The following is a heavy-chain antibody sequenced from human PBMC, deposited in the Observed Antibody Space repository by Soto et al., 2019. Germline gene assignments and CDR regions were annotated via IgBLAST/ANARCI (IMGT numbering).Heavy chain of an antibody. Sequence: ASVTVSCKASGYTFTSYAMHWVRQAPGQRLEWMGWINAGNGNTKYSQKFQGRVTITRDTSASTAYMELSSLRSEDTAVYYCARAPLSSPVWFDPWGQGTLVTVSS. CDR2: INAGNGNT. J-gene: IGHJ5*02. D-gene: IGHD6-6*01. V-gene: IGHV1-3*01. CDR1: GYTFTSYA. CDR3: ARAPLSSPVWFDP.